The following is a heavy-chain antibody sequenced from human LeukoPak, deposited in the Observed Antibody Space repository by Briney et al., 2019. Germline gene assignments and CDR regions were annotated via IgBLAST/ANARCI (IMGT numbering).Heavy chain of an antibody. Sequence: SVKVSCKASGYTFTSYGISWVRQAPGQGLEWMGGIIPIFGTANYAQKFQGRVTITADESTSTAYMELSSLRSEDTAVYYCARGSTMGDAFDIWGQGTMVTVSS. CDR2: IIPIFGTA. D-gene: IGHD3-3*01. CDR1: GYTFTSYG. V-gene: IGHV1-69*13. CDR3: ARGSTMGDAFDI. J-gene: IGHJ3*02.